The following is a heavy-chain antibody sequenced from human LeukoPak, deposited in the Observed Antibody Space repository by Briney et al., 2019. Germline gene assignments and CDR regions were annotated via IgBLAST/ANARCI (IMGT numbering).Heavy chain of an antibody. Sequence: GGSLRLSCGASGFTFSSYSMNWVRQAPGKGLEWVSSSSGSGAYIYHADSVKGRFTISRDNAKNSLYLQMNSLRAEDTAMYYCARDLYGNYALDYWGQGILVTVSS. CDR3: ARDLYGNYALDY. J-gene: IGHJ4*02. CDR1: GFTFSSYS. D-gene: IGHD4-11*01. V-gene: IGHV3-21*01. CDR2: SSGSGAYI.